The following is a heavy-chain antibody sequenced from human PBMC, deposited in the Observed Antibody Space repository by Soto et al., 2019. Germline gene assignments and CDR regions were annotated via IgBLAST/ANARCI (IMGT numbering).Heavy chain of an antibody. V-gene: IGHV1-69*01. Sequence: QVQLVQSGAEVKKPGSSVKVSCKASGGTFSSYAISWVQQAPGQGLEWMGGIIPIFGTANYAQKFQGRVTITADESTSTAYMELSSLRSEDTAVYYCARDPGGGRDGYNVGAFDIWGQGTMVTVSS. CDR1: GGTFSSYA. J-gene: IGHJ3*02. D-gene: IGHD3-16*01. CDR3: ARDPGGGRDGYNVGAFDI. CDR2: IIPIFGTA.